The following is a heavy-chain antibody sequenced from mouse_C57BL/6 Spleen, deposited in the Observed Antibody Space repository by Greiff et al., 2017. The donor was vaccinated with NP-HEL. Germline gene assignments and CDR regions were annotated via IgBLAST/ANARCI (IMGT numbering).Heavy chain of an antibody. CDR2: IDPANGNT. CDR3: ASSNWDGAMDY. V-gene: IGHV14-3*01. J-gene: IGHJ4*01. D-gene: IGHD4-1*02. Sequence: VHVKQSVAELVRPGASVKLSCTASGFNIKNTYMHWVKQRPEQGLEWIGRIDPANGNTKYAPKFQGKATITADTSSNTAYLQLSSLTSEDTAIYYCASSNWDGAMDYWGQGTSVTVSS. CDR1: GFNIKNTY.